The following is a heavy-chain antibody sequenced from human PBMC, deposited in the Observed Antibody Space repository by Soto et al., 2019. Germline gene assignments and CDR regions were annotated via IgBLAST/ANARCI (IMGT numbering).Heavy chain of an antibody. Sequence: PGGSLRLSCAASGFTFSSYAMSWVRQAPGKGLEWVSAISGSGGSTYYADSVKGRFTISRDNSKNTLYLQMNSLRAEDTAVYYCAGDTYYYDSSDIDYWGQGTLVTVSS. J-gene: IGHJ4*02. V-gene: IGHV3-23*01. CDR3: AGDTYYYDSSDIDY. CDR2: ISGSGGST. D-gene: IGHD3-22*01. CDR1: GFTFSSYA.